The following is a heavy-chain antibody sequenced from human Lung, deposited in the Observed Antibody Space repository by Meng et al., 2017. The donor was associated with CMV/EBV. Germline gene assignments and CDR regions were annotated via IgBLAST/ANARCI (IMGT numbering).Heavy chain of an antibody. CDR1: GYTFTSYY. V-gene: IGHV1-2*02. Sequence: ASVKVSCKASGYTFTSYYMHWVRQAPGQGLEWMGWINPNSGGTNYAQKFQGRVTMTRDTSISTAYMELSRLRSDDAAVYYCARVGRVWWELLFDYWGQGTLVTVSS. J-gene: IGHJ4*02. CDR2: INPNSGGT. CDR3: ARVGRVWWELLFDY. D-gene: IGHD1-26*01.